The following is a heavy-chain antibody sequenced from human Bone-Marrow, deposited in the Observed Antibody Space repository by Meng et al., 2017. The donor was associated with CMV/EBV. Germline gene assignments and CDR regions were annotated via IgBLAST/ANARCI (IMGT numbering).Heavy chain of an antibody. J-gene: IGHJ4*02. CDR3: ARRSKRVGASFDY. D-gene: IGHD1-26*01. CDR2: IRYDGSNE. Sequence: GESLKISCAASGFTFSTYGMHWVRQAPGKGLEWLTFIRYDGSNEYYADSVKGRFTISRDNSKNTLSLQMNSLRVDDTAVYYCARRSKRVGASFDYWGQGTLVTVSS. V-gene: IGHV3-30*02. CDR1: GFTFSTYG.